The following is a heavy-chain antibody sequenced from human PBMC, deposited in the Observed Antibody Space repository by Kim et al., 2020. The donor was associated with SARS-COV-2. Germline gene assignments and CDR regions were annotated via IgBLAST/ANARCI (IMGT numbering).Heavy chain of an antibody. D-gene: IGHD5-12*01. J-gene: IGHJ5*02. CDR2: INTITGNP. CDR1: GYTFTSYA. Sequence: ASVKVSCKASGYTFTSYAMNWVRQAPGQGLEWMGWINTITGNPTYAQGFTGRFVFSLDTSVSTAYMQISSLKTEDTAVCYCARHVEGRGYNWFDPWGQGTLVTVSS. V-gene: IGHV7-4-1*02. CDR3: ARHVEGRGYNWFDP.